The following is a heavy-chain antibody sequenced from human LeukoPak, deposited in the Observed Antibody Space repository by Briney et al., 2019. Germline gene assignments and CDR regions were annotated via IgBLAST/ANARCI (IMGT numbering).Heavy chain of an antibody. CDR2: FDPEDGET. CDR1: GYTLTELS. D-gene: IGHD3-10*01. CDR3: ATARITYYGSGSYSHFDY. V-gene: IGHV1-24*01. Sequence: ASVKVSCKVSGYTLTELSMHWVRQAPGKGLEWMGGFDPEDGETIYAQKFQGRVTMTEDTSTDTAYMELSSLRSEDTAVYYCATARITYYGSGSYSHFDYWGQGTLVTASS. J-gene: IGHJ4*02.